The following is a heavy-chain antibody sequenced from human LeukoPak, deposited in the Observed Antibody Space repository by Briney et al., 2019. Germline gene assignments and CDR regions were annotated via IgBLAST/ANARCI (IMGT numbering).Heavy chain of an antibody. J-gene: IGHJ4*02. V-gene: IGHV3-23*01. CDR3: AKAWDSSGVFDY. Sequence: GGSLRLSCAASGFTFSSYAMSWVRQAPGKGLEWVSAISGSGGSTYYADSVKGRFTISRDNSKNTLYMQMNSLRAEDTAVYYCAKAWDSSGVFDYWGQGTLVTVSS. CDR1: GFTFSSYA. CDR2: ISGSGGST. D-gene: IGHD6-19*01.